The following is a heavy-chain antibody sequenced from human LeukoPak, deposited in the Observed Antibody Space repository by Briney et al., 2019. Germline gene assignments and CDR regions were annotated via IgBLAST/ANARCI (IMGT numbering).Heavy chain of an antibody. V-gene: IGHV4-59*08. CDR3: ARRTYGSGSWSFDY. CDR2: IYYSGST. J-gene: IGHJ4*01. D-gene: IGHD3-10*01. Sequence: SETLSLTCTVSGGSISSYYWGWIRQPPGKGLEWIGYIYYSGSTNYNPSLKSRVTISVDTSKNQFSLKLSSVTAADTAVYYCARRTYGSGSWSFDYWGQGTLVTVSS. CDR1: GGSISSYY.